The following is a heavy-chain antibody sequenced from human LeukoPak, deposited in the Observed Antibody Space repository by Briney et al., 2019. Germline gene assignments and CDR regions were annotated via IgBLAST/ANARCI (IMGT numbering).Heavy chain of an antibody. D-gene: IGHD2-15*01. Sequence: PGRSLRLSCAASGFTFSSYGMHWVRQAPGKGLEWVAFIRYDGSNKYYADSVKGRFTISRDNSKNTLYLQMNSLRAEDTAVYYCVRDNPRCCGVVPVNIDDFWGQGTLVTVSS. CDR1: GFTFSSYG. V-gene: IGHV3-30*02. CDR3: VRDNPRCCGVVPVNIDDF. J-gene: IGHJ4*02. CDR2: IRYDGSNK.